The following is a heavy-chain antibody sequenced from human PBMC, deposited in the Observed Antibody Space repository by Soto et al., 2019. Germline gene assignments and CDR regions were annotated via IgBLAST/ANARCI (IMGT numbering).Heavy chain of an antibody. J-gene: IGHJ5*02. CDR1: GYTFTSYY. V-gene: IGHV1-8*02. D-gene: IGHD3-10*01. CDR2: MNPNSGNT. CDR3: AREVIGCNDP. Sequence: PSVKVSCKASGYTFTSYYMHWVRQAPGQGLEWMGWMNPNSGNTGYAQKFQGRVTMTRNTSISTAYMELSSLRSEDTAVYYCAREVIGCNDPWGQGTLVTVSS.